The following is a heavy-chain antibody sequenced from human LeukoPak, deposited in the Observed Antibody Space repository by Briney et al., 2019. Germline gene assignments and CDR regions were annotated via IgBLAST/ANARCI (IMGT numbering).Heavy chain of an antibody. D-gene: IGHD5-18*01. CDR2: ISYNGSNK. J-gene: IGHJ4*02. V-gene: IGHV3-30-3*01. CDR1: GFTFSAYA. CDR3: AKEGGYSYGYYFDY. Sequence: GGSLRLSCAASGFTFSAYAIYWVRQAPGKGLEWVALISYNGSNKYYADSVKGRFTISRDNSKNTLYLQMNSLRAEDTAVYYCAKEGGYSYGYYFDYWGQGTLVTVSS.